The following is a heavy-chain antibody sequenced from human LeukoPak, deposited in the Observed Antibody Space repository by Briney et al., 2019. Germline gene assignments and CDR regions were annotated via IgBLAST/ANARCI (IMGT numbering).Heavy chain of an antibody. CDR1: GGSISSYS. V-gene: IGHV4-59*01. D-gene: IGHD5-18*01. Sequence: PSETLSPTCTVSGGSISSYSLSWVRQPPGKGLEWIGYIYYSGSTNYNPSLKSRVTISVDTSKNQFSLKLSSVTAADTAVYYCASDQSWIQPPGYFDLWGRGTLVTVSS. CDR2: IYYSGST. J-gene: IGHJ2*01. CDR3: ASDQSWIQPPGYFDL.